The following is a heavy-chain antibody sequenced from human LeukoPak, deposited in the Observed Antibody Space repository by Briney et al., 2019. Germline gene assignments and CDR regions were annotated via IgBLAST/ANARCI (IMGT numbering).Heavy chain of an antibody. V-gene: IGHV3-23*01. CDR3: ARVNKWGNFDY. CDR1: GFTFNTYA. Sequence: GGSLRLSCATSGFTFNTYAMSWVRQAPGKGLEWVSNISGSGRGGRTYYADSVKGRFTISKGNSKNTLYLHMNSLRAEDTAIYYCARVNKWGNFDYWGQGTLLSVSS. D-gene: IGHD1/OR15-1a*01. CDR2: ISGSGRGGRT. J-gene: IGHJ4*02.